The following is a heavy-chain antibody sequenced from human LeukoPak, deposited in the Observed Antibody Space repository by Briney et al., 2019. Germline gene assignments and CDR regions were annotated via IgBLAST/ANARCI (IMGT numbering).Heavy chain of an antibody. CDR2: ISGSGGST. J-gene: IGHJ4*02. Sequence: GGSLRLSCAASGFTFSSYGMHWVRQAPGKGLEWVSAISGSGGSTYYADSVKGRFTISRDNSKNTLYLQMNSLRAEDTAVYYCARVGSYGNIDYWGQGTLVTVSS. CDR1: GFTFSSYG. D-gene: IGHD5-18*01. CDR3: ARVGSYGNIDY. V-gene: IGHV3-23*01.